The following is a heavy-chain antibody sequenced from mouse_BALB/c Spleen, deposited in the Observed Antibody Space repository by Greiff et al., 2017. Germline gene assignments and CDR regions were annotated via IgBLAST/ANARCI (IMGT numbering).Heavy chain of an antibody. CDR2: LWAGGST. V-gene: IGHV2-9*02. CDR3: ARDHYGNHMGDY. D-gene: IGHD2-1*01. CDR1: GFSLTSYG. Sequence: VKLMESGPGLVAPSQSLSITCTVSGFSLTSYGVHWVRQPPGKGLEWLGVLWAGGSTNYNSALMSRLSISKDNSKSQVFLKMNSLQTDDTAMYYCARDHYGNHMGDYGGQGTTLTVSS. J-gene: IGHJ2*01.